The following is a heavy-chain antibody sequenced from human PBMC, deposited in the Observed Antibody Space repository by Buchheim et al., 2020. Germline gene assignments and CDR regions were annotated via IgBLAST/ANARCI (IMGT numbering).Heavy chain of an antibody. CDR3: ARGGEEGSSGWYTSH. V-gene: IGHV1-46*01. D-gene: IGHD6-19*01. J-gene: IGHJ1*01. CDR1: GYTFTSYY. Sequence: QVQLVQSGAEVKKPGASVKVSCKASGYTFTSYYMHWVRQAPGQGLEWMGIIDPSGTAPTYARKFQGRISMTRDTSPSTLYMDVRSLRSEDTAVYYCARGGEEGSSGWYTSHWGQGTL. CDR2: IDPSGTAP.